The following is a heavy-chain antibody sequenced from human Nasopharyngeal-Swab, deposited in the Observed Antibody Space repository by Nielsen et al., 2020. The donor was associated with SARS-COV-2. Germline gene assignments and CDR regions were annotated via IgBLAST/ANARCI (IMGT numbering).Heavy chain of an antibody. CDR1: GFAVSTNF. J-gene: IGHJ3*02. Sequence: GGSLRLSCAASGFAVSTNFLTWVRQAPGRGLEWVSVIYAGDTTNYADSVKGRFAISRDDSKNTLYLQMNSLRAEDTALYFCARVGGATVPLSTFDIWGPGTMVTVSS. CDR3: ARVGGATVPLSTFDI. D-gene: IGHD1-26*01. CDR2: IYAGDTT. V-gene: IGHV3-53*01.